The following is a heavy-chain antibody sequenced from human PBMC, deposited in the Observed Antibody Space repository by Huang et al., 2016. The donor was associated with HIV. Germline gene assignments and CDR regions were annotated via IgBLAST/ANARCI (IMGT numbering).Heavy chain of an antibody. CDR1: GGSISTHS. CDR3: ARDHHDFWRGYRRMYFFDH. CDR2: IDHSGST. Sequence: QVQLQESGPGLVKPSETLSLTCTVSGGSISTHSWSWIRQPPGKGLEWIGSIDHSGSTNYSPPLKSRVTILLDTSKNQFSLRVNSVTAADTAMYYCARDHHDFWRGYRRMYFFDHWGQGTLVTVSS. J-gene: IGHJ4*02. D-gene: IGHD3-3*01. V-gene: IGHV4-59*11.